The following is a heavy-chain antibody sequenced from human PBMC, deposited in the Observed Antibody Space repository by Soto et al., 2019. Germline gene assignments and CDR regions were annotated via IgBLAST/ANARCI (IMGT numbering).Heavy chain of an antibody. CDR1: GFTFSSYA. CDR2: ISYDGSNK. D-gene: IGHD6-6*01. Sequence: PGGSLRLSCAASGFTFSSYAMHWVRQAPGKGLEWVAVISYDGSNKYYADSVKGRFTISRDNSKNTLYLQMNSLRAEDTAVYYCARDGASSSFYFDYWGQGTLVTVSS. J-gene: IGHJ4*02. V-gene: IGHV3-30-3*01. CDR3: ARDGASSSFYFDY.